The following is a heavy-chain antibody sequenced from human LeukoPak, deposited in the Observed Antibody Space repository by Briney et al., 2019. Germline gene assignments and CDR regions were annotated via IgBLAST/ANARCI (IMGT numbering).Heavy chain of an antibody. Sequence: GWSLRLTCAACGFTFSSYAMSWVRQAPGKGLEWVSAISGSGGSTYYADSVKGRCTISRDNSKNTLYLQMNSLRAEDTAVYYCARGAGYNYPYYFDYWGQGTPVTVSS. CDR1: GFTFSSYA. V-gene: IGHV3-23*01. D-gene: IGHD5-24*01. CDR3: ARGAGYNYPYYFDY. CDR2: ISGSGGST. J-gene: IGHJ4*02.